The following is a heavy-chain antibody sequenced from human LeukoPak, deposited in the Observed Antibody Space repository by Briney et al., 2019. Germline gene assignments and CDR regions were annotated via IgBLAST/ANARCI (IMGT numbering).Heavy chain of an antibody. D-gene: IGHD3-22*01. V-gene: IGHV3-23*01. CDR2: ISDNA. CDR3: VKAIRPFNSGNYYSCLDY. J-gene: IGHJ4*02. Sequence: GGSVRLSCAASGFTLSSYAMSWVRQTPGKGLEWVSTISDNAYYADSVKGRFTISRDNSKNTLHLQMNSLRAEDTALYYCVKAIRPFNSGNYYSCLDYWGQGSLVTVSS. CDR1: GFTLSSYA.